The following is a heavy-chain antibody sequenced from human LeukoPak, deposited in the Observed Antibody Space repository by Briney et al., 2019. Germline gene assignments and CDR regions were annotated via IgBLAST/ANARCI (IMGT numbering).Heavy chain of an antibody. V-gene: IGHV3-21*01. Sequence: GGSLRLSCAASGFTFISYTMNWVRQAPGKGLEWVSSISSGSNYIYYADSLKGRFTISRDNARNSLYLQMNSLRAEDTAVYYCAREAYCSGGSCYYFDYWGQGTLVTVSS. CDR2: ISSGSNYI. CDR3: AREAYCSGGSCYYFDY. J-gene: IGHJ4*02. CDR1: GFTFISYT. D-gene: IGHD2-15*01.